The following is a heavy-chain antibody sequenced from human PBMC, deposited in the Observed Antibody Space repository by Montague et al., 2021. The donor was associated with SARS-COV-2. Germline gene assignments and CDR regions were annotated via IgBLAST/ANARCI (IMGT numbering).Heavy chain of an antibody. CDR3: ARGTGPRSITLFGVIISGHVFDI. CDR1: GGSINSGSHY. Sequence: TLSLTCSVSGGSINSGSHYWTWIRRPAGRGLEWLGRMYIDGATAYNPSHQGRVTISGDTSKNQSSLRLHSVTAADTAVYYCARGTGPRSITLFGVIISGHVFDIWGQGTMVTVSS. CDR2: MYIDGAT. V-gene: IGHV4-61*02. D-gene: IGHD3-3*01. J-gene: IGHJ3*02.